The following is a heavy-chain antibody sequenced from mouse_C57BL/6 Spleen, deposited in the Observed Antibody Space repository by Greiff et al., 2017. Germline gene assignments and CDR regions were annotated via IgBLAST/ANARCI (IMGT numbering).Heavy chain of an antibody. D-gene: IGHD2-3*01. CDR2: IHPNSGST. J-gene: IGHJ4*01. V-gene: IGHV1-64*01. CDR3: ARVGDGYYGAMDY. Sequence: QVQLQQPGAELVKPGASVKMSCKASGYTFTSYWITWVKQRPGQGLEWIGMIHPNSGSTNYNEKFKSKATLTVDKSSSTAYMQLSSLTSEDSAVYYCARVGDGYYGAMDYWGQGTSVTVSS. CDR1: GYTFTSYW.